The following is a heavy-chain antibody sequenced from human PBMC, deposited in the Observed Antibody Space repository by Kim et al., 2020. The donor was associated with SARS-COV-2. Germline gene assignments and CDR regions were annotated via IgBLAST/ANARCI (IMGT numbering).Heavy chain of an antibody. CDR1: GYTFTSYA. CDR3: ACAVVPAAIAGPHTKWSLNY. CDR2: INAGNGNT. J-gene: IGHJ4*02. D-gene: IGHD2-2*01. Sequence: ASVKVSCKASGYTFTSYAMHWVRQAPGQRLEWMGWINAGNGNTKYSQKFQGRVTITRDTSASTAYMELSSLRSEDTAVYYCACAVVPAAIAGPHTKWSLNYWGQGTLVTVSS. V-gene: IGHV1-3*01.